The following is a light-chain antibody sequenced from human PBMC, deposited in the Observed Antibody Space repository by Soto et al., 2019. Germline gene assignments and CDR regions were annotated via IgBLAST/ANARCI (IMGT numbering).Light chain of an antibody. V-gene: IGLV1-47*01. CDR1: MSNIGSNF. CDR3: TSWDGGLYHVV. Sequence: QSVLTQPPSASGTPGQRVTFSCSGGMSNIGSNFVVWYQQFPGTATKLLIYWNNQRPSGIPDLFSGSKSGTSASMAISGLRSDDDADYYCTSWDGGLYHVVFGGGTKLTVL. CDR2: WNN. J-gene: IGLJ2*01.